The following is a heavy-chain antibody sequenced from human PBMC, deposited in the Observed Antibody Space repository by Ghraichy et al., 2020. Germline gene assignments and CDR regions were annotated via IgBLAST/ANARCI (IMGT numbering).Heavy chain of an antibody. J-gene: IGHJ5*01. V-gene: IGHV4-4*02. CDR2: IHGGGST. CDR3: ATNSNYRQDS. D-gene: IGHD4-11*01. Sequence: SETLSLTCAVSGDSVSSNVWWGWVRQPPGKGPEWIGEIHGGGSTNYNPSRKSRVTISIDKWKNQISLNLRSVTAADTAVYYCATNSNYRQDSWGQGALVTVSS. CDR1: GDSVSSNVW.